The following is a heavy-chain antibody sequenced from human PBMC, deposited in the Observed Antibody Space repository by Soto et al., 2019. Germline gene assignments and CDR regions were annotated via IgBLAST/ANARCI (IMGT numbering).Heavy chain of an antibody. CDR3: ARGKIGASGSYRLEY. CDR1: GFTFSGYG. J-gene: IGHJ4*02. D-gene: IGHD3-10*01. CDR2: MWFDGSNY. Sequence: QVQLVESGGGVIQPGRSLRLSCVVSGFTFSGYGTHWVRQAPGKGLEWVAGMWFDGSNYYYADSVKGRFTLSKDNSKNTLDLQMNSLRAEDTAVYYCARGKIGASGSYRLEYWGQGTLVTVSS. V-gene: IGHV3-33*01.